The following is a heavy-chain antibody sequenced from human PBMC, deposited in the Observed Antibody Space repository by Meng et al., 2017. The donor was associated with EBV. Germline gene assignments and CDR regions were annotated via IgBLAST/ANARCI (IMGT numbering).Heavy chain of an antibody. CDR3: ASESGRGFTPDY. V-gene: IGHV1-69*01. D-gene: IGHD3-10*01. Sequence: GQFEQSGAEVKKPGSWVKVPCRTSGGTFRSDAVSLVRQAPGQGLEWMGGLIPMSGAPHYAQKFQDRVTIIADESTSTHSMELNNLRFEDTAMYYCASESGRGFTPDYWGQGTLVTVSS. CDR2: LIPMSGAP. J-gene: IGHJ4*02. CDR1: GGTFRSDA.